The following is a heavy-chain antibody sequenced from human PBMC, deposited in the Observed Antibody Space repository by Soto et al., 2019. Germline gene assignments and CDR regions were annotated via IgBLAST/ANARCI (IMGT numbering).Heavy chain of an antibody. V-gene: IGHV4-59*01. CDR1: GGSISSYY. J-gene: IGHJ4*02. CDR3: ARGLSGIYDSSGYYFDY. D-gene: IGHD3-22*01. Sequence: SETLSLTCTVSGGSISSYYWSWIRQPPGKGLEWIGYIYYSGSTNYNPSLKSRVTISVDTSKNQFSLKLSSVTAADTAVYYCARGLSGIYDSSGYYFDYWGQGTLVTVSS. CDR2: IYYSGST.